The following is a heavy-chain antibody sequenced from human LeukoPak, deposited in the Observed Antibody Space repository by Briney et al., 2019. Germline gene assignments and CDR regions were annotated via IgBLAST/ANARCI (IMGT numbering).Heavy chain of an antibody. V-gene: IGHV3-74*01. Sequence: GGSLRLSCAASGFTFSSYWMHWVRQAPGKGLVWVSRINTDGSSTSYADSVKGRFTISRDNAKNTLYLQMNSLRAGDTAVYYCARERPIYTGYDFDAFDMWGQGMMVTVSS. J-gene: IGHJ3*02. CDR1: GFTFSSYW. CDR3: ARERPIYTGYDFDAFDM. D-gene: IGHD5-12*01. CDR2: INTDGSST.